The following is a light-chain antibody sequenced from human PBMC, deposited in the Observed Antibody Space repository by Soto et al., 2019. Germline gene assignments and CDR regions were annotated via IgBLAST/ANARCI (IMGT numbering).Light chain of an antibody. J-gene: IGKJ5*01. CDR3: QQYGSSPPIT. CDR1: QRVSSSY. Sequence: EIVLTQSPGTLSLSPEEKDTHYCRASQRVSSSYLAWYQQKPGQAPRLLIYGASSRATGIPDRFSGSGSGTDFTLTISRLEPEDFAVYYCQQYGSSPPITFGQGTRLEIK. CDR2: GAS. V-gene: IGKV3-20*01.